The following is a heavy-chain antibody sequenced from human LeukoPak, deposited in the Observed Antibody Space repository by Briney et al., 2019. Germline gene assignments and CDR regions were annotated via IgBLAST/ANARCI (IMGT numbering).Heavy chain of an antibody. V-gene: IGHV3-53*01. D-gene: IGHD3-22*01. CDR1: GFTVSSNY. J-gene: IGHJ4*02. Sequence: GGSLRLSCAASGFTVSSNYMSWVRQAPGKGLEWVSVIYSGGSTYYADSVKGRFTISRDNSKNTLYLQMNSLRAGDTAVYYCAREKYYYDSSGYYYLYYFDYWGQGTLVTVSS. CDR2: IYSGGST. CDR3: AREKYYYDSSGYYYLYYFDY.